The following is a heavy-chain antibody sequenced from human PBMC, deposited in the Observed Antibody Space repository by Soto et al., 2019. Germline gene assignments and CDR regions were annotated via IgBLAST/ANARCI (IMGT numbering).Heavy chain of an antibody. D-gene: IGHD5-18*01. Sequence: GGSLRLSCAASGFTFSSYAMSWVRQAPGKGLEWVSAISGSGGSKYHADSVKGRFTISRDNSKNTLYLQMNSLRAEETDVYYCAKDRSYSPEDGMDVWGQGTTVTVS. CDR3: AKDRSYSPEDGMDV. V-gene: IGHV3-23*01. J-gene: IGHJ6*02. CDR2: ISGSGGSK. CDR1: GFTFSSYA.